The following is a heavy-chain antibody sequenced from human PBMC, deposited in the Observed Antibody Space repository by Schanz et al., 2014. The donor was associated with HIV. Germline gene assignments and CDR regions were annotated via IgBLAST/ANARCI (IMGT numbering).Heavy chain of an antibody. Sequence: QVHLVESGGGVVQPGRSLRLSCAASGFSFNSYGMHWVRQAPGKGLEWVALIYYDGTNKYYTDSVKGRFTISRDNSKKTVFLQMNNLRAEDTAVYYCARDGGEVWGQGTTVTVSS. CDR2: IYYDGTNK. D-gene: IGHD3-16*01. CDR1: GFSFNSYG. CDR3: ARDGGEV. J-gene: IGHJ6*02. V-gene: IGHV3-33*01.